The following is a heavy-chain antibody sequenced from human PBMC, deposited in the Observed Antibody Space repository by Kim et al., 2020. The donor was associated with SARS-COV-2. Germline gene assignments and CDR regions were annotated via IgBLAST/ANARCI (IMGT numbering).Heavy chain of an antibody. V-gene: IGHV4-59*01. D-gene: IGHD3-22*01. CDR3: ARELGDSRGYGLDV. Sequence: SETLSLTCTVSGGSIGSYYWSWIRQPPGEGLEWIGYIGYSGSTNYNPSLKNRVTISVDTSKNQFSLKVRSATAADTAVYYCARELGDSRGYGLDVWGQGT. CDR1: GGSIGSYY. J-gene: IGHJ6*02. CDR2: IGYSGST.